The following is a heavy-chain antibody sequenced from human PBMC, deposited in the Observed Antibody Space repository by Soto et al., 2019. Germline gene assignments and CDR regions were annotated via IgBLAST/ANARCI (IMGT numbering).Heavy chain of an antibody. V-gene: IGHV3-74*01. CDR3: ARRIAVAGTYDH. Sequence: GGSLRLSCAASGFTFNTYWMHWVRQVPGKGLECVSRIDGDGTTTHYADSVKGRFTISRDNAKNTLYLQMNSLRAEDSAVYLCARRIAVAGTYDHWGQGTLVTVSS. CDR2: IDGDGTTT. J-gene: IGHJ4*02. D-gene: IGHD6-19*01. CDR1: GFTFNTYW.